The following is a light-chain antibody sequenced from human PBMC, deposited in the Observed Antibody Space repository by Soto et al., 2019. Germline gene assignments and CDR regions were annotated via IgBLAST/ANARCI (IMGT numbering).Light chain of an antibody. J-gene: IGKJ1*01. CDR3: LQDHSYPWT. CDR2: AAS. V-gene: IGKV1-6*01. Sequence: AIQLTQSPSSLSASVGDRVTITCRASQGIRNDLGWYQHKPGKAPKLLIHAASSLRSGVPSRFSGSASGTEFTLTISSLQPEDLASYYCLQDHSYPWTFGQGTKVEI. CDR1: QGIRND.